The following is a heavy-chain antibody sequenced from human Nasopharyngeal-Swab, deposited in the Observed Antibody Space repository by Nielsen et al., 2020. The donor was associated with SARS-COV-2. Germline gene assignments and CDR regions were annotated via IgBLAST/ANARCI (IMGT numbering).Heavy chain of an antibody. CDR2: ISGSGGST. Sequence: GGSLRLSCAASGFTFSSYAMSWVRQAPGKGLEWVSAISGSGGSTYYADSVKGRFTISRDNSKNTLYLQMNSLRAEDTAVYYCAKKRFTMVRGVQAPTDYWGQGTLVTVSS. V-gene: IGHV3-23*01. D-gene: IGHD3-10*01. CDR1: GFTFSSYA. CDR3: AKKRFTMVRGVQAPTDY. J-gene: IGHJ4*02.